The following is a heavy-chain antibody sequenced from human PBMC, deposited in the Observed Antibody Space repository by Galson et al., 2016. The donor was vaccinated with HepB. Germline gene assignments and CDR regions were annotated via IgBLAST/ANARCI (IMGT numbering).Heavy chain of an antibody. J-gene: IGHJ4*02. Sequence: PALVKPTQTLTLTCTFSGFSFDTPGVGVGWIRQPPGKALEWLALVYWDDDKRYSPSLKNRLTVTKDSSRDQVVLTMTSMDAVDTATHYCGQYRSRSAWYPYWGQGILVTVSS. CDR1: GFSFDTPGVG. D-gene: IGHD6-19*01. CDR2: VYWDDDK. V-gene: IGHV2-5*02. CDR3: GQYRSRSAWYPY.